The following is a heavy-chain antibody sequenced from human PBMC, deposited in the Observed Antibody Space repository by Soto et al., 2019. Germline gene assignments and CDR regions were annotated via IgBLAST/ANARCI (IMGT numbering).Heavy chain of an antibody. V-gene: IGHV3-30*18. CDR3: AKETQPAIWFGELLDMDV. CDR2: ISYDGSNK. J-gene: IGHJ6*02. CDR1: GFTFSSYG. Sequence: VQLVESGGGVVQPGRSLRLSCAASGFTFSSYGMHWGRQAPGKGLERVAVISYDGSNKYYADSVKGRFTISRDNSKNTLYLQMNSLRAEDTAVYYCAKETQPAIWFGELLDMDVWGQGTTVTVSS. D-gene: IGHD3-10*01.